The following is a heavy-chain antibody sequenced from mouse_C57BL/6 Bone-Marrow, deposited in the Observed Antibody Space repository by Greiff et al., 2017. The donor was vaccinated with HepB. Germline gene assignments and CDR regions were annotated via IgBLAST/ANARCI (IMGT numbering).Heavy chain of an antibody. Sequence: QVQLQQSGAELVRPGASVTLSCKASGYTFTDYEMHWVKQTPVHGLEWIGAIDPETGGTAYNQKFKGKAILTADKSSSTAYMELRSLTSEYSAVYYCTRYDYPLFAYWGQGTLVTVSA. CDR3: TRYDYPLFAY. V-gene: IGHV1-15*01. CDR1: GYTFTDYE. D-gene: IGHD2-4*01. J-gene: IGHJ3*01. CDR2: IDPETGGT.